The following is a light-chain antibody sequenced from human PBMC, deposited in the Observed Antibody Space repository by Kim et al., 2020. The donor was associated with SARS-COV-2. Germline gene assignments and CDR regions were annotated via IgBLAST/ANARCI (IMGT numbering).Light chain of an antibody. Sequence: SPGERATLSCRASQSVDSYLAWYQHKPGQAPRLLIYDASNRATGIPARFSGSGSGTDFTLTISSLEPEDFAVYYCQQRSNWPPLTFGGGTKVDIK. CDR3: QQRSNWPPLT. J-gene: IGKJ4*01. V-gene: IGKV3-11*01. CDR2: DAS. CDR1: QSVDSY.